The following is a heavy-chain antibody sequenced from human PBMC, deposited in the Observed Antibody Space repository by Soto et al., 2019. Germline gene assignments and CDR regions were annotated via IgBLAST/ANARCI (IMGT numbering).Heavy chain of an antibody. D-gene: IGHD6-19*01. CDR1: GDTFKRYA. J-gene: IGHJ5*02. CDR3: ASVTGAVVGTGWFDP. CDR2: ILPIFGTT. V-gene: IGHV1-69*01. Sequence: QVRLVQSGAEVKKPGSSVKVSCKASGDTFKRYAISWVRQAPGQGLEWMGGILPIFGTTDYAQKFQGRVTITADGSTSTVNMELSGLTYEDTAVYVCASVTGAVVGTGWFDPWGQGTLGTVSS.